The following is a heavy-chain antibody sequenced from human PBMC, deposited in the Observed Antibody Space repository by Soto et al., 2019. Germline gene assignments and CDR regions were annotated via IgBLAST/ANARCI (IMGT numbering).Heavy chain of an antibody. CDR2: IYYSGSA. D-gene: IGHD3-10*01. Sequence: SETLSLTCTVSGDSVTSVSDYWSWIRQPPGKGLEWIGYIYYSGSADYNPSLGSRVTISIDTSKNQFSLKLTSVTAVDTAVYYCARGVGFGYYYYHMDLWGQGTRVTVSS. CDR3: ARGVGFGYYYYHMDL. CDR1: GDSVTSVSDY. J-gene: IGHJ6*02. V-gene: IGHV4-61*01.